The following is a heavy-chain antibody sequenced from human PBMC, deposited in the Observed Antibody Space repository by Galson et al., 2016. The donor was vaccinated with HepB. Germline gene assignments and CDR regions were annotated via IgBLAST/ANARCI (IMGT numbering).Heavy chain of an antibody. CDR2: VSGSGDGT. D-gene: IGHD2-2*02. Sequence: SLRLSCAASGFTFSSYTMSWVRQSPGGGLEWVSAVSGSGDGTYYAESVKGRLTIPRDNSKNTVFLQMNSLRAEDTAVYYCAKTAGDWYCTTTRCYNYGMDVWGQGTTVTVSS. CDR3: AKTAGDWYCTTTRCYNYGMDV. CDR1: GFTFSSYT. J-gene: IGHJ6*02. V-gene: IGHV3-23*01.